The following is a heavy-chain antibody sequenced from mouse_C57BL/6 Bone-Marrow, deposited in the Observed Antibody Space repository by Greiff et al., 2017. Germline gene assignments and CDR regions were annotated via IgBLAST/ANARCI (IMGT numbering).Heavy chain of an antibody. V-gene: IGHV1-15*01. CDR1: GYTFTDYE. CDR3: TRRVYDGSSFGYFDV. D-gene: IGHD1-1*01. CDR2: IDPETGGT. J-gene: IGHJ1*03. Sequence: QVQLQQSGAELVRPGASVTLSCKASGYTFTDYEMHWVKQTPVHGLEWIGAIDPETGGTAYNQKFKGKAILTADKSSSTAYMELRSLTSEDSAVYYCTRRVYDGSSFGYFDVWGTGTTVTVSS.